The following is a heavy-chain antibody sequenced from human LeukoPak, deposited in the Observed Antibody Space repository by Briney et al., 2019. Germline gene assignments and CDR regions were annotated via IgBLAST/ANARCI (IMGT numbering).Heavy chain of an antibody. V-gene: IGHV3-21*01. Sequence: GGSLRLSCAASGFTFSSYSMNWVRQAPGKGLEWVSSISSSSSYIYYADSVKGRFTIPRDNAKNSLYLQMNSLRAEDTAVYYCAGVVPAADYYYYYMDVWGKGTTVTVSS. CDR3: AGVVPAADYYYYYMDV. D-gene: IGHD2-2*01. CDR2: ISSSSSYI. J-gene: IGHJ6*03. CDR1: GFTFSSYS.